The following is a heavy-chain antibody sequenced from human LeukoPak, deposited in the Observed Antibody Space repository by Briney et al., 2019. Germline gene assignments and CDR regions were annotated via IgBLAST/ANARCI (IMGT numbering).Heavy chain of an antibody. D-gene: IGHD3-10*01. Sequence: ASVKVSCKASGYTFTSYYMHWVRQAPGQGLEWMGIINPSGGSTSYAQKFQGRVTMTRDMSTSTVYMELSSLRSEDTAVYYCARERGGGAFDIWGQGTMVTVSS. J-gene: IGHJ3*02. CDR1: GYTFTSYY. CDR3: ARERGGGAFDI. CDR2: INPSGGST. V-gene: IGHV1-46*01.